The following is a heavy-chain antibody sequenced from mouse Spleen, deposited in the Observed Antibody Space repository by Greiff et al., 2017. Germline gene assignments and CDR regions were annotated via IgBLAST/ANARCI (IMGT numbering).Heavy chain of an antibody. CDR1: GFNIKDYY. J-gene: IGHJ4*01. D-gene: IGHD1-1*01. CDR3: ARCYGNYAMDY. CDR2: IDPENGNT. V-gene: IGHV14-1*02. Sequence: EVQLQQSGAELVRPGALVKLSCKASGFNIKDYYMHWVKQRPEQGLEWIGWIDPENGNTIYDPKFQGKASITADTSSNTAYLQLSSLTSEDTAVYYCARCYGNYAMDYWGQGTSVTVSS.